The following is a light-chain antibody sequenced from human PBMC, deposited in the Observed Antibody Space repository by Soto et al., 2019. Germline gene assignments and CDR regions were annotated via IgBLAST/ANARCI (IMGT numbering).Light chain of an antibody. Sequence: DIQMTQSPSSLYASVGDRVTIACQSSHDVSRNLNWFQQKPGEAPKLLIYDASNLERGVPSRFSGSGSGTHFTFTLSIMQPEDVATYYCQQYNSMLSFGGGT. CDR1: HDVSRN. J-gene: IGKJ4*01. V-gene: IGKV1-33*01. CDR3: QQYNSMLS. CDR2: DAS.